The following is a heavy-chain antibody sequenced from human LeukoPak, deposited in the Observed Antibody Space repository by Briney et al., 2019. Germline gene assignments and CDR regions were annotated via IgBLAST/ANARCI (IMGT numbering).Heavy chain of an antibody. D-gene: IGHD2-15*01. J-gene: IGHJ6*03. CDR1: GFTFSSYE. CDR2: ISSCSSTI. Sequence: PGGSLRLSCAASGFTFSSYEMNWVRQAPGKGLEWVSYISSCSSTIYYADSVKGRFTNTRDNAKNSLYLQMNSLRAEDTAVYYCARLSYCSGGSCSTYSCYYYMDVWAKGPRSPSP. CDR3: ARLSYCSGGSCSTYSCYYYMDV. V-gene: IGHV3-48*03.